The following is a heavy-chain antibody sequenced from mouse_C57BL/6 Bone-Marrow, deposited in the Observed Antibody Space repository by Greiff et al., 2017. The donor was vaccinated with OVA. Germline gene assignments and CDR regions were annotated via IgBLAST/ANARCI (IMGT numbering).Heavy chain of an antibody. D-gene: IGHD2-12*01. CDR2: IHPNSGST. CDR1: GYTFTSYW. Sequence: QVQLQQSGAELVKPGASVKLSCKASGYTFTSYWMHWVKQRPGQGLEWIGMIHPNSGSTNYNEKFKSKATLTVDKSSSTAYMQLSSLTSEDSAVYYCARTGYSPFAYWGQGTLVTVSA. CDR3: ARTGYSPFAY. V-gene: IGHV1-64*01. J-gene: IGHJ3*01.